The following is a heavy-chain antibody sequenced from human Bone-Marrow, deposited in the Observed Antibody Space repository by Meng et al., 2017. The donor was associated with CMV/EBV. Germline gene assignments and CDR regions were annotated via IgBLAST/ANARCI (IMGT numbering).Heavy chain of an antibody. Sequence: SVKVSCKASGGTFSSYAISWVRQAPGQGLEWMGGIIPIFGKANYAQKFQGRVTITTDESTSTAYMELSSLRSEDTAVYYCARNTDLSGSYDYWGQGTLVTVSS. V-gene: IGHV1-69*05. D-gene: IGHD1-26*01. CDR2: IIPIFGKA. CDR1: GGTFSSYA. J-gene: IGHJ4*02. CDR3: ARNTDLSGSYDY.